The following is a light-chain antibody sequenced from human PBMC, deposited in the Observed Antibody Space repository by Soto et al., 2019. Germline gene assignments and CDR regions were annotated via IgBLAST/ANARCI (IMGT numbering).Light chain of an antibody. J-gene: IGKJ5*01. Sequence: EIVLTQSPATLSLSPGERATLSCRASQSVSSYLAWYQQKPGLAPRLLIYDASRRATGIPDRFSGSGSGADFTLTISSLEPEDFAVYYCQQRSNWPITFGQGTRLEIK. V-gene: IGKV3-11*01. CDR1: QSVSSY. CDR3: QQRSNWPIT. CDR2: DAS.